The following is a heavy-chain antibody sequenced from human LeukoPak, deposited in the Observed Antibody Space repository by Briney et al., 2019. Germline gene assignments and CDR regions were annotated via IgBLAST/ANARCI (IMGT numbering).Heavy chain of an antibody. CDR1: GFTFSSYG. Sequence: PGGSLRLSCAASGFTFSSYGMHWVRQAPGKGLEWVAFIRYDGSNKYYADSVKGRFTISRDNSKNTLYLQMNSLRAEDTAVYYCAKDPVSFGVVINLFDYWGQGTLVTVSS. D-gene: IGHD3-3*01. V-gene: IGHV3-30*02. J-gene: IGHJ4*02. CDR2: IRYDGSNK. CDR3: AKDPVSFGVVINLFDY.